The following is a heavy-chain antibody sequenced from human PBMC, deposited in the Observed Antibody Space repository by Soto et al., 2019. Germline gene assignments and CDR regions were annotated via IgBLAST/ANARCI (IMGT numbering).Heavy chain of an antibody. Sequence: EVQLLESGGDLVQPGGSLRLSCVASGFTFDSCGMNWVRQAPGKGLEWVAGVSPHAANTYYADSVRGRFIISRDDSRKTVSLDMNSLRGEDSAVYYRATEGAKTTWNFDYWGQGTVVTVSS. CDR3: ATEGAKTTWNFDY. J-gene: IGHJ4*02. CDR1: GFTFDSCG. V-gene: IGHV3-23*01. CDR2: VSPHAANT. D-gene: IGHD1-1*01.